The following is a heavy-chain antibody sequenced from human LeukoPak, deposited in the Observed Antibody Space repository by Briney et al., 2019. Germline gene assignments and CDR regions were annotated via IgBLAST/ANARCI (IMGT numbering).Heavy chain of an antibody. CDR3: ARTYSDTSAYYY. J-gene: IGHJ4*02. Sequence: ASVKVSCKASGYTFTGYDINWVRQATGQGLEWMGWISAYNGNTNYAQKFQGRVTMITDTSTSTAYMELRSLRSDDTAVYYCARTYSDTSAYYYWGQGTLVTVSS. V-gene: IGHV1-18*01. CDR2: ISAYNGNT. CDR1: GYTFTGYD. D-gene: IGHD3-22*01.